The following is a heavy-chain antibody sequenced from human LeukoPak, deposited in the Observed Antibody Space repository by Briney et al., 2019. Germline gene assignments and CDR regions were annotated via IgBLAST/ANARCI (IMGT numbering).Heavy chain of an antibody. CDR1: GGSISSYY. CDR3: ARTYSSSWYGNWFDP. D-gene: IGHD6-13*01. J-gene: IGHJ5*02. V-gene: IGHV4-4*07. Sequence: SETLSLPCTVSGGSISSYYWSWIRQPAGKGLEWIGRIYTSGSTNYNPSLKSRVTMSVDTSKNQFSLKLSSVTAADTAVYYCARTYSSSWYGNWFDPWGQGTLVTVSS. CDR2: IYTSGST.